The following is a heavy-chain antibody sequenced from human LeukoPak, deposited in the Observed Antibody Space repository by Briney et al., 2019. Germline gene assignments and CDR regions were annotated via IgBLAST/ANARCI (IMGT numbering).Heavy chain of an antibody. CDR3: ARGGVVGDNSMRYYYYYYMDV. Sequence: ASVKVSCKASGGTFSSYAISWVRQAPGQGLEWMGGIIPIFGTANYAQRFQGRVMITTDESTSTAYMELSSLRSEDTAVYYCARGGVVGDNSMRYYYYYYMDVWGKGTTVTVSS. CDR1: GGTFSSYA. CDR2: IIPIFGTA. D-gene: IGHD2/OR15-2a*01. J-gene: IGHJ6*03. V-gene: IGHV1-69*05.